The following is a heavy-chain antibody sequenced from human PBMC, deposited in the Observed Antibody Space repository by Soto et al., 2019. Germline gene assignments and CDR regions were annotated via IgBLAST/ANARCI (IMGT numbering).Heavy chain of an antibody. CDR1: GYTFTSYA. D-gene: IGHD6-13*01. CDR3: ERGIAPYYFDY. CDR2: INAGNGNT. J-gene: IGHJ4*02. V-gene: IGHV1-3*05. Sequence: QVQLVQSGAEEKKPGASVKVSCKASGYTFTSYAMHWVRQAPGQRLEWMGWINAGNGNTKYSQKFQGRVTITRDTSASPAYMELRSLRSEDTPVYYCERGIAPYYFDYWGQGTLVTVSS.